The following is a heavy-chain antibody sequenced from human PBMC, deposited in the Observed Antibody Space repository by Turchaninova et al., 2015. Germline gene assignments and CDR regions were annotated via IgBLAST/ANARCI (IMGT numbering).Heavy chain of an antibody. J-gene: IGHJ3*01. CDR1: GFTFSDFY. D-gene: IGHD2-2*01. V-gene: IGHV3-11*04. Sequence: QVQLVGSGGGLVKAWWSLRIPCGVSGFTFSDFYRSWIRQAPGKGLEWVSYISRGGKTVDYADAVKGRFTISRDNAKNSLFLQMNSLRAEDTAVYYCATTMPLYAFDVWGQGTMVTVSS. CDR2: ISRGGKTV. CDR3: ATTMPLYAFDV.